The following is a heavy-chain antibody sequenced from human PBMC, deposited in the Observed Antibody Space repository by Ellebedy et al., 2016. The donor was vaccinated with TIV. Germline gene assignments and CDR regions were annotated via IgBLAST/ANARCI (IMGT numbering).Heavy chain of an antibody. CDR3: ARVLREPSHSCFDP. Sequence: MPSETLSLTCAVYGGSFSGYYWSWIRQPPGKGLEWIGDINQSGGTNYNQSLKSRVTISVNTSKNQFSLNLSSVTAADTAFDFSARVLREPSHSCFDPWGQGTLVTVSS. CDR2: INQSGGT. V-gene: IGHV4-34*01. D-gene: IGHD1-14*01. CDR1: GGSFSGYY. J-gene: IGHJ5*02.